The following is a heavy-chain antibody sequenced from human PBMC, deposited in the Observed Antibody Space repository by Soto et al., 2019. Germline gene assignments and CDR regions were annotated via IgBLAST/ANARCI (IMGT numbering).Heavy chain of an antibody. CDR1: GFTFSRQA. J-gene: IGHJ3*02. CDR3: VRDFSRIVGATADAFDI. D-gene: IGHD1-26*01. Sequence: GGSLRLSCAASGFTFSRQAMHWVRQASGRGLEWVAVIWYHGVDKYYADSVKGRFTISRDNSKNTVYLQMNSLRAEDTAVYYCVRDFSRIVGATADAFDIWGQGTTVTVSS. CDR2: IWYHGVDK. V-gene: IGHV3-33*01.